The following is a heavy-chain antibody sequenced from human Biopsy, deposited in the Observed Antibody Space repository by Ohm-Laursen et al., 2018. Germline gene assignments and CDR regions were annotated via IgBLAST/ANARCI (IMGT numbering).Heavy chain of an antibody. V-gene: IGHV3-23*01. J-gene: IGHJ5*02. CDR1: GFTFTSYG. Sequence: SLRLSCSASGFTFTSYGMHWVRQAPGKGLEWVSVISGSGGSTHYADSVKGLFTISRDNSKNTLFLQMKSLRAEDTAIYYCGRRPFFDYWSAYYVDHWGQGALVTVSS. D-gene: IGHD3-3*01. CDR2: ISGSGGST. CDR3: GRRPFFDYWSAYYVDH.